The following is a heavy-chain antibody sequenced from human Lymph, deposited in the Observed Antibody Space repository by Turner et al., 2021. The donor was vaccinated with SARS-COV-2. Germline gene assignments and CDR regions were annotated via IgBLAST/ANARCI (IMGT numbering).Heavy chain of an antibody. CDR1: GYTFTGYY. Sequence: QVQLVQSGAEVKKPGASVKVSCKASGYTFTGYYVHWVRQAPGQGLEWMGWINPNSGGTNYAQKFQGRVTMTRDTSISTAYMELSRLRSDDTAVYYCARDVERYNDFWSGYSGGYGLDVWGQGTTVTVSS. J-gene: IGHJ6*02. V-gene: IGHV1-2*02. CDR2: INPNSGGT. CDR3: ARDVERYNDFWSGYSGGYGLDV. D-gene: IGHD3-3*01.